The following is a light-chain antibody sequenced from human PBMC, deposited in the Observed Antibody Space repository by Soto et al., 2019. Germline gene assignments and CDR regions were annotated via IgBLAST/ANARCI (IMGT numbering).Light chain of an antibody. CDR1: QSVSSY. Sequence: EIVLTQSPATLSLSPGERATLSCRASQSVSSYLAWYQQKPGQAPRLLIYDASNRGTGIPARFSGSGSGTDFTLTISSLEPEDFAVYYCQQRSSWPITFGQGTRLEIK. V-gene: IGKV3-11*01. J-gene: IGKJ5*01. CDR2: DAS. CDR3: QQRSSWPIT.